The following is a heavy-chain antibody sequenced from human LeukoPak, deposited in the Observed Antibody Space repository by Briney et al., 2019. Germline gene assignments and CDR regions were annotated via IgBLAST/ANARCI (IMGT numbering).Heavy chain of an antibody. V-gene: IGHV3-23*01. CDR3: AKAPAYYYDSSGYRDY. J-gene: IGHJ4*02. D-gene: IGHD3-22*01. Sequence: PGGSLRLSYAASGFTFSSYAMSWVRQAPGKGLEWVSAISGSGGSTYYADSVKGRFTISRDNSKNTLYLQMNSLRAEDTAVYYCAKAPAYYYDSSGYRDYWGQGTLVTVSS. CDR1: GFTFSSYA. CDR2: ISGSGGST.